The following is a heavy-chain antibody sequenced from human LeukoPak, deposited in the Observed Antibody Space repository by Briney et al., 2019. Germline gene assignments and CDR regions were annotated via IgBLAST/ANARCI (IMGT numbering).Heavy chain of an antibody. J-gene: IGHJ4*02. CDR2: IYSGGTT. V-gene: IGHV3-53*05. D-gene: IGHD3-10*01. CDR3: ARGPPYGSRSDYLDQ. CDR1: GFTVSTNY. Sequence: GGSLRLSCAASGFTVSTNYMSWVRQAPGKGLEWVSVIYSGGTTYYADSVKGRFTISRDNAKNSLYLLMNSLRVEDTGVYYCARGPPYGSRSDYLDQWGRGTLVTVSS.